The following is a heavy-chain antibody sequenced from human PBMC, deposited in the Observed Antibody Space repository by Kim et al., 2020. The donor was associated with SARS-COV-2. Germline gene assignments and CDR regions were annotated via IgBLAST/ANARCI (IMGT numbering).Heavy chain of an antibody. Sequence: SETLSLTCAVYGGSFSGYYWSWIRQPPGKGLEWIGEINHSGSTNYNPSLKSRVTISVDTSRNQFSLKLSSVTAADTAVYYCARVPSYMDVWGKGTTVTVSS. J-gene: IGHJ6*03. CDR3: ARVPSYMDV. CDR1: GGSFSGYY. CDR2: INHSGST. V-gene: IGHV4-34*01.